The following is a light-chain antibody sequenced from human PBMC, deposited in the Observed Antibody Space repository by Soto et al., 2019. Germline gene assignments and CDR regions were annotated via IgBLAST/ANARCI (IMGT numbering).Light chain of an antibody. J-gene: IGKJ1*01. CDR3: QQYGNWTPWT. CDR2: GAS. Sequence: ETVMTQSPATLSVSPGGGATISCRASQSVRSSLAWYQQKPGQAPRLLIYGASTRATGVPARFSGSGSGTDFTLTISSLQSEDSAVYFYQQYGNWTPWTFGQGTKVEIK. CDR1: QSVRSS. V-gene: IGKV3-15*01.